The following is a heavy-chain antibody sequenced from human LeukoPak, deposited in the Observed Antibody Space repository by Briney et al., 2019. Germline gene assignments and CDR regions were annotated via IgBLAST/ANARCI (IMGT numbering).Heavy chain of an antibody. CDR3: ARTSAAAGGY. Sequence: GGSLRLSCAASGFTFSSYSMNWVRQAPGKGLEWFSSISSSSSYIYYPDSVKGRFTISRDNAKNSLYLQMNSLRAEDTAVYYCARTSAAAGGYWGQGTLVTVSS. D-gene: IGHD6-13*01. V-gene: IGHV3-21*01. CDR1: GFTFSSYS. J-gene: IGHJ4*02. CDR2: ISSSSSYI.